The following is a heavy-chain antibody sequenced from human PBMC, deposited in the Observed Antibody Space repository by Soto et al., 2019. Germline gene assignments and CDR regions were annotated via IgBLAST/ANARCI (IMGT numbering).Heavy chain of an antibody. CDR3: SREGGIEAYFDY. CDR1: GFTFSDYY. J-gene: IGHJ4*02. V-gene: IGHV3-11*01. Sequence: GESLKISCAASGFTFSDYYMSWIRQAPGKGLEWVSYISSSGSTIYYADSVKGRFTISRDNAKNSLYLQMNSLRAEDTAVYYCSREGGIEAYFDYWGQGTLVTVSS. CDR2: ISSSGSTI. D-gene: IGHD3-16*01.